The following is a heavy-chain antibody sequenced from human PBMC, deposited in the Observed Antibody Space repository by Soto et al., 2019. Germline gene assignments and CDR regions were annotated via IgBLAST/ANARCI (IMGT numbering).Heavy chain of an antibody. CDR2: ISGSGGST. CDR3: AAVGAGNFYYGMDV. D-gene: IGHD3-10*01. V-gene: IGHV3-23*01. J-gene: IGHJ6*02. CDR1: GFTFSSYA. Sequence: PGGSLRLSCAASGFTFSSYAMSWVRQAPGKGLEWVSAISGSGGSTYYADSVKGRFTISRDNSKNTLYLQMNSLRAEDTAVYYCAAVGAGNFYYGMDVWGQGTTVTVSS.